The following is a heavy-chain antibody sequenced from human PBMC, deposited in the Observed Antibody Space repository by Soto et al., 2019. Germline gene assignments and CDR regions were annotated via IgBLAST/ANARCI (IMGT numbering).Heavy chain of an antibody. V-gene: IGHV4-59*01. CDR3: ARVVRDDYGDSAFDY. CDR2: IYYSGST. Sequence: SKTLSLTCTVSGGSISSYYWSWIRQPPGKGLEWIGYIYYSGSTNYNPSLKSRVTISVDTSKNQFSLKLSSVTAADTAVYYCARVVRDDYGDSAFDYWGQGTLVTVSS. CDR1: GGSISSYY. D-gene: IGHD4-17*01. J-gene: IGHJ4*02.